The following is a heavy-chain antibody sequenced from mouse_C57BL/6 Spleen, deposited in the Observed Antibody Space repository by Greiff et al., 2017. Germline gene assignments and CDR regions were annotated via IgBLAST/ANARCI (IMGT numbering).Heavy chain of an antibody. D-gene: IGHD4-1*01. CDR2: IHPNRGST. V-gene: IGHV1-64*01. CDR3: AREGLTPWFAY. CDR1: GYTFTSYW. Sequence: VQLQQPGAELVKPGASVKLSCKASGYTFTSYWMHWVKQRPGQGLAWIGMIHPNRGSTNYNEKFKSKATLTVDKSSSTAYMQLSSLTSEDSAVYYCAREGLTPWFAYWGQGTLVTVSA. J-gene: IGHJ3*01.